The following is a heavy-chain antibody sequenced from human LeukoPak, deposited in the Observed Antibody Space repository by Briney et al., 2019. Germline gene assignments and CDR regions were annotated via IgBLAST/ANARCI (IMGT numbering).Heavy chain of an antibody. CDR3: ARQGPNYDSSGYYYVRY. CDR2: IYPGDSDT. Sequence: GESLKISCKGSGYSFTNYWIGWVRQMPGKGLEWMGIIYPGDSDTRYSPSFQGQVTISADKSISTAYLQWSSLKASDTAMYYCARQGPNYDSSGYYYVRYWGQGTLVTVSS. CDR1: GYSFTNYW. J-gene: IGHJ4*02. V-gene: IGHV5-51*01. D-gene: IGHD3-22*01.